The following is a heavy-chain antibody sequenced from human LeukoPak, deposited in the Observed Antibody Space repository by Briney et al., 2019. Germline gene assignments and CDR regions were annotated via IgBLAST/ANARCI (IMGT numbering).Heavy chain of an antibody. J-gene: IGHJ5*02. Sequence: SETLSLTCAVSGDSISSNYWWTWVRQPPGKGLEWIGEINHSGSTNYNPSLKSRVTISVDTSKNQFSLKLSSVTAADTAVYYCARGVRDYVWGSYRYTYNWFDPWGQGTLVTVSS. D-gene: IGHD3-16*02. CDR2: INHSGST. CDR3: ARGVRDYVWGSYRYTYNWFDP. CDR1: GDSISSNYW. V-gene: IGHV4-4*02.